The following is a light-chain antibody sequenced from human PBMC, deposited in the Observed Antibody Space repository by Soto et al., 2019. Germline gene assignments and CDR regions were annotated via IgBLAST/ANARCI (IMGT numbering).Light chain of an antibody. CDR2: DAS. CDR3: QQRSIWPLT. J-gene: IGKJ4*01. CDR1: QSINSY. Sequence: EIVLTQSPATLSLSPGERATLSCRASQSINSYLAWYQQKLGQAPRLLIYDASNRATGIPARFSGSGSGTDFTLTISSLEPEDFAVYFCQQRSIWPLTFGGGTKVEIK. V-gene: IGKV3-11*01.